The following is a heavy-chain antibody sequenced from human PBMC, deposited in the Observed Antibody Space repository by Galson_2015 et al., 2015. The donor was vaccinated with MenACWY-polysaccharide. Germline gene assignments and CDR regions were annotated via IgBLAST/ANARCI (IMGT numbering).Heavy chain of an antibody. CDR2: ISSSGSTI. CDR1: GFTFSDYY. J-gene: IGHJ3*02. CDR3: ASWYYDFWSGLVPDDAFDI. Sequence: SLRLSCAASGFTFSDYYMSWIRQAPGKGLEWVSYISSSGSTIYYADSVKGRFTISRDNAKNSLYLQMNSLRAEDTAVYYCASWYYDFWSGLVPDDAFDIWGQGTMVTVSS. D-gene: IGHD3-3*01. V-gene: IGHV3-11*01.